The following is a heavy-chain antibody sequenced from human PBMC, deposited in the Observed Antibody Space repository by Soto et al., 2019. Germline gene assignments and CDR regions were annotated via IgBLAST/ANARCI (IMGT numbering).Heavy chain of an antibody. D-gene: IGHD3-3*01. CDR3: ARRNYYDFWSGAFDI. Sequence: SETLSLTCTVSGGSISSYYWSWIRQPPGKGLEWIGYIYYSGSTNYNPSLKSRVTISVDTSKNQFSLKLSSVTAADTAVYYCARRNYYDFWSGAFDIWGQGTMVTVS. CDR1: GGSISSYY. CDR2: IYYSGST. J-gene: IGHJ3*02. V-gene: IGHV4-59*01.